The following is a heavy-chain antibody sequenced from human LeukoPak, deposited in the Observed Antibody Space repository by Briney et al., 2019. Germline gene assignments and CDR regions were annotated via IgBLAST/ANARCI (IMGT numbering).Heavy chain of an antibody. V-gene: IGHV3-7*03. D-gene: IGHD1-7*01. CDR2: RKEVGSEQ. CDR3: AVYNWNSKRDFDY. CDR1: GFTFGNSW. J-gene: IGHJ4*02. Sequence: GVSLRLSCAASGFTFGNSWRGWVRQVPGNGLEWGANRKEVGSEQYYMDSVKGRFTISRDNAKNSLFLQMNSLRAEDTAVYYCAVYNWNSKRDFDYWGQGTLVTVSS.